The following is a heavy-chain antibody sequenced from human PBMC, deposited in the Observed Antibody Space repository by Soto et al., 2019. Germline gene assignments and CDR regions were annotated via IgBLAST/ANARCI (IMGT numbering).Heavy chain of an antibody. J-gene: IGHJ4*02. D-gene: IGHD2-8*01. CDR1: GFTFSSYA. Sequence: PGGSLRLSWAASGFTFSSYAMHWVRQAPGKGREWEAVISYDGSNKYYGDSVKGRFTISRDNSKNTLYLQMNSLRAEDTAVYYCARDGGCCTNGVCLNYFDYWGQGTLGTVSS. CDR3: ARDGGCCTNGVCLNYFDY. V-gene: IGHV3-30-3*01. CDR2: ISYDGSNK.